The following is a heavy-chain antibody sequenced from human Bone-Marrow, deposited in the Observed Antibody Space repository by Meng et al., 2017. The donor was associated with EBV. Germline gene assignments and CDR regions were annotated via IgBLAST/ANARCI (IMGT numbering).Heavy chain of an antibody. CDR2: NSSSSSYI. D-gene: IGHD3-22*01. CDR1: GFTFSSYS. V-gene: IGHV3-21*01. CDR3: ARDGHDSPFDY. J-gene: IGHJ4*02. Sequence: EVQVVGAGGGLGKPGGSLRLSWAASGFTFSSYSMNGVRQAPGKGLEWVSSNSSSSSYIYYADSVKGRFTISRDNAKNSLYLQMNSLRAEDTAVYYCARDGHDSPFDYWGQGTLVTVSS.